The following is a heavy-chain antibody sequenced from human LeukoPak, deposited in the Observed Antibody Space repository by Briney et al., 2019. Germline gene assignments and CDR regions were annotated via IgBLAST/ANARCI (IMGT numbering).Heavy chain of an antibody. CDR1: GFTFNDYY. J-gene: IGHJ5*02. CDR3: ATDGAGFDT. CDR2: INIGGTNT. V-gene: IGHV3-11*01. Sequence: GGSLRLSCAASGFTFNDYYMSWIRQAPGKGLEWPSYINIGGTNTHYADSVKGRFTISRDNAKKSLCLEMNNLRAEDTAVYYCATDGAGFDTWGQGVLVTVSS.